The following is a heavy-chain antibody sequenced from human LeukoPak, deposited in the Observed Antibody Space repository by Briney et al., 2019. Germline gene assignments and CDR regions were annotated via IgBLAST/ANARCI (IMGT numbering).Heavy chain of an antibody. V-gene: IGHV1-2*06. CDR3: AREYYYDTRDDAFDI. CDR2: INPNSGGT. J-gene: IGHJ3*02. CDR1: GYSFTGFY. D-gene: IGHD3-22*01. Sequence: ASVKVSCKASGYSFTGFYIHWVRQAPGQGLEWMGRINPNSGGTNYAQKFQGRVTMTRDTSISTAYMELSRLRFDDTAVYYCAREYYYDTRDDAFDIWVQGTMVTVSS.